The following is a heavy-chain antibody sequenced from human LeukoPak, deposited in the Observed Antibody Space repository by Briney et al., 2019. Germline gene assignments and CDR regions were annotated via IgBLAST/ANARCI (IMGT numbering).Heavy chain of an antibody. CDR2: IHTSAST. CDR3: ARDDNSEYSDDAFDI. CDR1: GASIRSYS. D-gene: IGHD1-26*01. Sequence: SETLSLTCSVSGASIRSYSWSWLRQPAGKGLEWIGRIHTSASTEYNPSLKSRVTMSVDTSKNQFSLKLNSVTAADTAVYFCARDDNSEYSDDAFDIWGQGTLVTISS. J-gene: IGHJ3*02. V-gene: IGHV4-4*07.